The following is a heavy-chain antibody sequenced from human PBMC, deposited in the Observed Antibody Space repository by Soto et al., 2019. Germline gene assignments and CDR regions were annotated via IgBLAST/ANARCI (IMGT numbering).Heavy chain of an antibody. Sequence: GGSLRLSCSSSGFTVSHNYMNWVRQAPGKGLEWVSVIYSGCATKYADAVRGRVTSSRVNAKNTVYLQINRLIAEETAVYYCAXERSLRFGELPLNTFDVWGQGTMVTVSS. J-gene: IGHJ3*01. V-gene: IGHV3-53*01. CDR2: IYSGCAT. D-gene: IGHD3-10*01. CDR1: GFTVSHNY. CDR3: AXERSLRFGELPLNTFDV.